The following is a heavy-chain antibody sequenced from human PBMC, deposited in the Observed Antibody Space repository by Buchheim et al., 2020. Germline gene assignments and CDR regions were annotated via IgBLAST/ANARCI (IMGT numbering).Heavy chain of an antibody. Sequence: EVQLLESGGDLVKTGGSLRPSCAASGFTFRTYAMNWVRQAPGKGLEWVSGLFGNGDGSAYADSVKGRFIISRDNSKNTLYLQMNSLRVEDTALYFCAKDRNPDGAWDIDYWGQGTL. CDR3: AKDRNPDGAWDIDY. CDR1: GFTFRTYA. D-gene: IGHD1-26*01. CDR2: LFGNGDGS. J-gene: IGHJ4*02. V-gene: IGHV3-23*01.